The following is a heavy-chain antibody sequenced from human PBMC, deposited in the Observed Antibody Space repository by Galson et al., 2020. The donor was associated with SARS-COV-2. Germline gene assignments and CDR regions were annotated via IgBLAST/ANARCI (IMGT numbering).Heavy chain of an antibody. CDR3: ASEVVAYPSLYYYYGMDV. Sequence: SQTLSLTCTVSGGSISSSSYYWGWIRQPPGKGLEWIGSIYSSGSTYYNPSLKSRVTISVDTSKNQFSLKLSSVTAADTAVYYCASEVVAYPSLYYYYGMDVWGQGTTVTV. D-gene: IGHD2-15*01. J-gene: IGHJ6*02. CDR1: GGSISSSSYY. V-gene: IGHV4-39*07. CDR2: IYSSGST.